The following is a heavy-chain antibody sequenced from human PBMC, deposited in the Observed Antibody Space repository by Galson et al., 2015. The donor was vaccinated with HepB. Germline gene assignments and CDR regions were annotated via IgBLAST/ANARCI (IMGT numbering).Heavy chain of an antibody. Sequence: SLRLSCAASGFTFSNAWMSWVRQAPGKGLEWVDRIKSKTDGGTTDYAAPVKGRFTISRDDSKNTLYLQMNSLKTEDTAVYYCTTDWQRDYYYYYGMDVWGQGTTVTVSS. V-gene: IGHV3-15*01. J-gene: IGHJ6*02. CDR2: IKSKTDGGTT. CDR1: GFTFSNAW. CDR3: TTDWQRDYYYYYGMDV. D-gene: IGHD6-25*01.